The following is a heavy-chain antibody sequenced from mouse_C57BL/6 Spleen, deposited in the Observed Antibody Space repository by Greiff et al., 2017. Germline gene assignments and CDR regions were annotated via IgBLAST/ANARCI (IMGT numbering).Heavy chain of an antibody. D-gene: IGHD1-1*01. CDR1: GYTFTSYW. V-gene: IGHV1-64*01. Sequence: QVQLQQPGAELVKPGASVKLSCKASGYTFTSYWMHWVKQRPGQGLEWIGMIPPNSGSTNYNEKFKSKATLTVDKSPSTAYMQLSSLTSEDSAVYYCARKKVVAPDYWGQGTTLTVSS. CDR3: ARKKVVAPDY. CDR2: IPPNSGST. J-gene: IGHJ2*01.